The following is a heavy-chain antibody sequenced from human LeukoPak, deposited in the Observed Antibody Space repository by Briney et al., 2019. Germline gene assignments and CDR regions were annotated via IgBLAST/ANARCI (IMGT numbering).Heavy chain of an antibody. Sequence: TGGSLRLSCAASGFIFSSSTMNWVRRAPGKGLEWVSSISSTSDYIYYADSVRGRFTISRDNAKNALYLQMNSLRAEDTAVYYCAKDLTWTYYYDSSGSEFDYWGQGTLVTVSS. V-gene: IGHV3-21*01. CDR1: GFIFSSST. D-gene: IGHD3-22*01. CDR2: ISSTSDYI. CDR3: AKDLTWTYYYDSSGSEFDY. J-gene: IGHJ4*02.